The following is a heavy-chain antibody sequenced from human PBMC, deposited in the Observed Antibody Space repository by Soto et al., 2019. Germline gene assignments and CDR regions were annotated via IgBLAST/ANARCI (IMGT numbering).Heavy chain of an antibody. CDR3: ARDPGVGPSYSSTSASGWFDH. D-gene: IGHD6-13*01. J-gene: IGHJ5*02. CDR2: IYYSGST. Sequence: PSETLSLTCTVSGGSISSYYWSWIRQPPWKGLEWIGYIYYSGSTNYNPSLKSRVTISVDTSKNQFSLKLSSVTAADTAVYYCARDPGVGPSYSSTSASGWFDHWGQGTLVTVSS. V-gene: IGHV4-59*01. CDR1: GGSISSYY.